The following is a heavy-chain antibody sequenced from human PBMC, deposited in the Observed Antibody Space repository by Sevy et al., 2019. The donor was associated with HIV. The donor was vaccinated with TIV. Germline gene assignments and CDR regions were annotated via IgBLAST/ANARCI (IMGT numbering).Heavy chain of an antibody. J-gene: IGHJ3*02. V-gene: IGHV1-46*03. CDR3: VRGQYYDSSGYYYALRVFDI. Sequence: ASVKVSCKASGYTFTDYCIHWVRQAPGQGLEWMGVINPSGGSTNYAQKFQGRVTVTRDTSTSTVYMELSSLRSEGTAVFYCVRGQYYDSSGYYYALRVFDIWGQWTMVTVSS. CDR1: GYTFTDYC. D-gene: IGHD3-22*01. CDR2: INPSGGST.